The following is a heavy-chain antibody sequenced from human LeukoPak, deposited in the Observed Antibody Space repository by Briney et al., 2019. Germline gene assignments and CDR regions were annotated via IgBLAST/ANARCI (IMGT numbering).Heavy chain of an antibody. D-gene: IGHD3-3*01. CDR2: IYYTGST. CDR3: ALERGYHGD. J-gene: IGHJ4*02. V-gene: IGHV4-39*01. Sequence: SGTLSLTCTVSGASISSDEYYWGWIRQPPGKGLEWIGSIYYTGSTYYNPSFNSRVSISVDTSKNQFSLKLSSVTAADTAVYYCALERGYHGDWGQGTLVTVSS. CDR1: GASISSDEYY.